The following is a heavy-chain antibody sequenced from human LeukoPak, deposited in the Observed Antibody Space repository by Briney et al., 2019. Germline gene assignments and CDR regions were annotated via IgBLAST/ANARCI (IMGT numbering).Heavy chain of an antibody. Sequence: PSETLSLTCTVSGGSISSYYWSWIRQPAGKGLEWIGRIYTSGSTNYNPSLKSRVTMSVDTSKNQFSLKLTSVTAADTAVYYCARGLIYYERSGIGYWGQGTLVTVSS. CDR2: IYTSGST. V-gene: IGHV4-4*07. J-gene: IGHJ4*02. CDR1: GGSISSYY. CDR3: ARGLIYYERSGIGY. D-gene: IGHD3-22*01.